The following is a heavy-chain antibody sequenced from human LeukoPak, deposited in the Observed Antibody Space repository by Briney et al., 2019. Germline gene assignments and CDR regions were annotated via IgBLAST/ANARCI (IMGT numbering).Heavy chain of an antibody. CDR1: GFTVSSNY. Sequence: GGSLRLSCAASGFTVSSNYMSWGRQAPGKGLEWVSVIYSGGSPYYADSVKGRFTISRDNSKNTLYLQMNSLRAEDTAVYYCAKDANSGSYYVGAFDIWGQGTMVTVSS. V-gene: IGHV3-66*01. CDR2: IYSGGSP. D-gene: IGHD1-26*01. CDR3: AKDANSGSYYVGAFDI. J-gene: IGHJ3*02.